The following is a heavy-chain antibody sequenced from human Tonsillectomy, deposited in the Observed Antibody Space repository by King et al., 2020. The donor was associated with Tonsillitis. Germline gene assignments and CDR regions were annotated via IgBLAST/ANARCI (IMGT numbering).Heavy chain of an antibody. CDR3: AKDLFTLRSGSYFCVDY. J-gene: IGHJ4*02. D-gene: IGHD1-26*01. CDR1: GFTFSSYG. Sequence: VQLVDSGGGVVQPGRSLRLSCAASGFTFSSYGMHWVRQAPGKGLEWVAVISYDGSNKYYADSVKGRFTISRDNAKNTLYLQMNSLRDEDTAVYYCAKDLFTLRSGSYFCVDYWGQGTRVTVSS. V-gene: IGHV3-30*18. CDR2: ISYDGSNK.